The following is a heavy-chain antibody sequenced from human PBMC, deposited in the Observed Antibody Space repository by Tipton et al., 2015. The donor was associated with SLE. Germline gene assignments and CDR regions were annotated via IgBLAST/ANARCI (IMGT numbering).Heavy chain of an antibody. V-gene: IGHV4-59*01. CDR1: GGPISSYF. CDR2: ADYSGST. J-gene: IGHJ4*02. Sequence: TLSLTCTVSGGPISSYFWSWIRQPPGKGLEWLGYADYSGSTNYNPSLKSRVTMSVDLSKNQFSLNLTSMTAADTAVYYCARGTRVSATKLWGQGTLVTVSS. CDR3: ARGTRVSATKL. D-gene: IGHD2-21*02.